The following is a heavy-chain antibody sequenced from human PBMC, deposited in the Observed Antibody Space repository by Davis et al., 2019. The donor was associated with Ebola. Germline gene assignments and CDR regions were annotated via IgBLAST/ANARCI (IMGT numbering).Heavy chain of an antibody. CDR2: LNPNSGDT. Sequence: AASVTVSCKASGYTFTGYYIHWVRQAPGQGLEWMGWLNPNSGDTKYSQKFQGWVTMTWDTPISTAYMELNRLTSDDTAVYYCARDRVCSGATCYAYFDFWGQGTLVTVSS. J-gene: IGHJ4*02. CDR1: GYTFTGYY. D-gene: IGHD2-15*01. CDR3: ARDRVCSGATCYAYFDF. V-gene: IGHV1-2*04.